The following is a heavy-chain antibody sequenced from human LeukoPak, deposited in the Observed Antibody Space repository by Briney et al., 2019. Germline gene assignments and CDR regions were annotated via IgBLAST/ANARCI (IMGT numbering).Heavy chain of an antibody. D-gene: IGHD3-16*01. J-gene: IGHJ3*02. CDR2: IYYSGST. V-gene: IGHV4-31*03. CDR1: GGSISSGGYY. CDR3: AREGGDAFDI. Sequence: SETLSLTCTVSGGSISSGGYYWSWIRQHPGKGLEWIGYIYYSGSTYYNPSLKSRVTISVDTSKNQFSLKLSSVTAADTAVYYCAREGGDAFDIWGQRTMVTVSS.